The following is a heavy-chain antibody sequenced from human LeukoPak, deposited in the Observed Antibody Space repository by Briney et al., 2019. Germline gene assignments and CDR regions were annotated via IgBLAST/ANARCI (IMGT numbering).Heavy chain of an antibody. CDR1: GGSISSGGYY. D-gene: IGHD1-26*01. Sequence: PSQTLSLTCTISGGSISSGGYYWSWIRQPPGKGLEWIGYIYHSGSTYYNPSLKSRVTISVDRSKNQFSLKLSSVTAADTAVYYCAREVGASAFDIWGQGTMVTVSS. V-gene: IGHV4-30-2*01. CDR2: IYHSGST. CDR3: AREVGASAFDI. J-gene: IGHJ3*02.